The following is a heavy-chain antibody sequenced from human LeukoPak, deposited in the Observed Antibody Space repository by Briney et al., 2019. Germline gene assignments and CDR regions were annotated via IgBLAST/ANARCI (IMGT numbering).Heavy chain of an antibody. J-gene: IGHJ5*02. CDR2: INHSGST. Sequence: SETLSLTCAVYGGSFSGYYWSWIRQPPGKGLEWIGEINHSGSTNYNASLKSRVTISVDTSKNQFSLKLSSVTAANTAVYYCARTTTSDFWSGYGPTPFDPWGQGTLVTVSS. V-gene: IGHV4-34*01. D-gene: IGHD3-3*01. CDR3: ARTTTSDFWSGYGPTPFDP. CDR1: GGSFSGYY.